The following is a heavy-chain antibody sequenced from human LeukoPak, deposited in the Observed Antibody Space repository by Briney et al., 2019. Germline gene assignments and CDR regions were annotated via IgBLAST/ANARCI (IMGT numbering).Heavy chain of an antibody. Sequence: PSETLSLTCNVSGDSMRGYFWSWIRQPPGRGLEWIGYIYYSGALHYNPFLKSRVAISVDASKNQFSLKLSSVTAADTAVYYCARHGSTAAAARGMDVWGQGTTVTVSS. CDR3: ARHGSTAAAARGMDV. CDR2: IYYSGAL. CDR1: GDSMRGYF. D-gene: IGHD6-13*01. V-gene: IGHV4-59*08. J-gene: IGHJ6*02.